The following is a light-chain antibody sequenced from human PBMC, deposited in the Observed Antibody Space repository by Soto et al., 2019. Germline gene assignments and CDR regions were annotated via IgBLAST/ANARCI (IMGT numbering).Light chain of an antibody. CDR3: QQYNEWPRT. V-gene: IGKV3-15*01. Sequence: EIVMTQSPATLSVSPGERATLSCRASQSVSRNLAWYQQKPGQAPRLLIYGASPRASTIPDRFSGSGSGTEFTLTVRSLQSEDFAVYYCQQYNEWPRTFGQGTRVEFK. J-gene: IGKJ1*01. CDR1: QSVSRN. CDR2: GAS.